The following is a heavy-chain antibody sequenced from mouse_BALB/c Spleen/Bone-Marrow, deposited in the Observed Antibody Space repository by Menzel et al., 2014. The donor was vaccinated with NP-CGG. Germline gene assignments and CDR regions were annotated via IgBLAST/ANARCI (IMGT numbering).Heavy chain of an antibody. CDR2: INPGSGGT. J-gene: IGHJ2*01. Sequence: QVQLKQSGAELVRPGTSVKVSCKASGYAFTNYLIEWVKQRPGQGLEWIGVINPGSGGTNYNEKFKGKATLTADKSSSTAYMQLSSLTSDDSAVYFCARGAYYGNHFDYWGQGTTLTVSS. V-gene: IGHV1-54*01. CDR1: GYAFTNYL. D-gene: IGHD2-10*01. CDR3: ARGAYYGNHFDY.